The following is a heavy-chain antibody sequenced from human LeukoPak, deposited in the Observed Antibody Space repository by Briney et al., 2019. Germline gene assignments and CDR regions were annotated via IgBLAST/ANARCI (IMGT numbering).Heavy chain of an antibody. D-gene: IGHD3-10*01. CDR1: GGSISSYY. CDR2: IYYSGST. J-gene: IGHJ5*02. V-gene: IGHV4-59*01. Sequence: SSETLSLTCTVSGGSISSYYWSWIRQPPGKGLEWIGYIYYSGSTNYNPSLKSRVTISVDTSKNQFSLKLSSVTAADTAVYYCARDRYYGPETYNWFDPWGQGTLVTVHS. CDR3: ARDRYYGPETYNWFDP.